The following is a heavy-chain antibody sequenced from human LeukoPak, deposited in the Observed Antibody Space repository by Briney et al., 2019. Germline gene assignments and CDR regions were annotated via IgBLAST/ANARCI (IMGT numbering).Heavy chain of an antibody. Sequence: ASVKVSCKASGYTFTGYYMHWVRQAPGQGLEWMGWINPNSGGTNYAQKFQGRVTMTRDTSISTAYMELSRLRSDDTAVYYCARDRGQLVPERLFDYWGQGTLVTVSS. D-gene: IGHD6-13*01. J-gene: IGHJ4*02. CDR1: GYTFTGYY. V-gene: IGHV1-2*02. CDR2: INPNSGGT. CDR3: ARDRGQLVPERLFDY.